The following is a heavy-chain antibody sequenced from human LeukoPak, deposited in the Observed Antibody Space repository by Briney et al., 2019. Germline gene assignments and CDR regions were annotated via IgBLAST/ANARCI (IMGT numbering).Heavy chain of an antibody. CDR3: ARGFGGAGGMGY. CDR1: GGTFSSYA. V-gene: IGHV1-18*01. J-gene: IGHJ4*02. CDR2: ISVYNGNT. D-gene: IGHD6-13*01. Sequence: ASVKVSCKASGGTFSSYAISWVRQAPGQGLEWMGWISVYNGNTNYAQKLQGRVTVTTDTSTSTAYMEVRSLRSDDTAVYYCARGFGGAGGMGYWGQGTLVTVSS.